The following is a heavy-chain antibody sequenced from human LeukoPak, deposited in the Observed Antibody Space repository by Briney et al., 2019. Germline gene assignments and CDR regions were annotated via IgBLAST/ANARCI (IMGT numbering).Heavy chain of an antibody. CDR1: GDSVSRSDSY. V-gene: IGHV4-39*01. CDR2: IYYSGRT. D-gene: IGHD3-22*01. Sequence: SETLSLTCSVSGDSVSRSDSYWYWIRQHPGKGLEWIGTIYYSGRTYYSPSLKSRVTMSVDPSNNQFSLNLRSVTAADTALYYCARRRYYDGSGYLEWGQGTLLSVSS. J-gene: IGHJ1*01. CDR3: ARRRYYDGSGYLE.